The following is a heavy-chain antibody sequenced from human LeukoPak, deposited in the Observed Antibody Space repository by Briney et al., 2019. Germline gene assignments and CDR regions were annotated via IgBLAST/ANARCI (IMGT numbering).Heavy chain of an antibody. CDR3: PRVPRLESYASSGSQDS. CDR1: GYTFTGYY. V-gene: IGHV1-2*02. D-gene: IGHD3-22*01. Sequence: ASVKVSCKSSGYTFTGYYMDWVRQAPGQGLDGMGWINPKSGGTNYAQQFQGRATMPRDTSISPAYMELTSLRSDDPAVYYCPRVPRLESYASSGSQDSWGQGTLVTVAS. CDR2: INPKSGGT. J-gene: IGHJ4*02.